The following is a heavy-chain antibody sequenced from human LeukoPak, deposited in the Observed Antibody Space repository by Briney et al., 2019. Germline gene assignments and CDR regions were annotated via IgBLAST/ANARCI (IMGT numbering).Heavy chain of an antibody. D-gene: IGHD1-26*01. CDR2: FDPEDGET. CDR3: ATDRSYETHPYYYGMDV. CDR1: GYTLTELS. V-gene: IGHV1-24*01. J-gene: IGHJ6*02. Sequence: AASVKVSCKVSGYTLTELSMHWVRQAPGKGLEWMGGFDPEDGETIYAQKFQGRVTMTEDTSTDTAYMELSSLRSEDTAVYYCATDRSYETHPYYYGMDVWGQGTTVTVSS.